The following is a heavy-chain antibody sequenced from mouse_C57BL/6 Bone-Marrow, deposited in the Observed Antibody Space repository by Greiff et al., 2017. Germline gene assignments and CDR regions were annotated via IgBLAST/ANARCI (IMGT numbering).Heavy chain of an antibody. CDR1: GYTFPSYW. D-gene: IGHD1-1*01. CDR3: ARGDYDIDY. J-gene: IGHJ2*01. Sequence: QVQLQQPGAELVMPGASVKLSCKASGYTFPSYWMHWVKQRPGQGLEWIGEIDPSDSYTNYNQKFKGKSTLTVDKSSSTAYMQLSSLTSEDSAIYYGARGDYDIDYWGQGTTLTVSS. CDR2: IDPSDSYT. V-gene: IGHV1-69*01.